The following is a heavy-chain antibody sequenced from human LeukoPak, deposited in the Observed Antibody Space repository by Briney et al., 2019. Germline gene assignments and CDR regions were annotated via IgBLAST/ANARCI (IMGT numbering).Heavy chain of an antibody. CDR3: VRVVYFYDDSAMEGGFDI. Sequence: PRGSLRLSCVASGFKFSDSYMNWIRQAPGKGLEWTSYITSGGTTMYYADSGKGRFTVSRDNAKNSLHLQMNSLRAEDTAVYYCVRVVYFYDDSAMEGGFDIWGHGTVVTVSS. CDR2: ITSGGTTM. J-gene: IGHJ3*02. V-gene: IGHV3-11*04. D-gene: IGHD2-8*01. CDR1: GFKFSDSY.